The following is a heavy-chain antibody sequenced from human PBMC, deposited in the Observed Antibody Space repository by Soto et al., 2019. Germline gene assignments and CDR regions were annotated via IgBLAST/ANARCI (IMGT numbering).Heavy chain of an antibody. CDR3: ATSAMYSGSYYKDYYYYYGMDV. CDR1: GGSISSYY. Sequence: SETLSLTCTVSGGSISSYYWSWIRQPPGKGLEWIGYIYYSGSTNYNPSLKSRVTISVDTSKNQFSLKLSSVTAADTAVYYCATSAMYSGSYYKDYYYYYGMDVWGQGTTVTVSS. CDR2: IYYSGST. D-gene: IGHD1-26*01. V-gene: IGHV4-59*01. J-gene: IGHJ6*02.